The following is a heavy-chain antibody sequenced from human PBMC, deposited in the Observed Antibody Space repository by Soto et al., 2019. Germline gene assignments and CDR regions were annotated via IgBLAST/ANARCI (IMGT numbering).Heavy chain of an antibody. D-gene: IGHD1-20*01. Sequence: ASVKVSCKASGYTFTSYGISWVRQAPGQGLEWMGWISAYNGNTNYAQKLQGRVTMTTDTSTSTAYMELRSLRSDDTAVYYCARGGITGTEPLGYYYYGMDVWGQGTTVTVSS. CDR2: ISAYNGNT. CDR3: ARGGITGTEPLGYYYYGMDV. J-gene: IGHJ6*02. V-gene: IGHV1-18*04. CDR1: GYTFTSYG.